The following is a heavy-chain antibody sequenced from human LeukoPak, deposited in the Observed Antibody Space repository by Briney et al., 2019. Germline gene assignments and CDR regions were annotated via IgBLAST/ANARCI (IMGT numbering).Heavy chain of an antibody. V-gene: IGHV4-30-2*01. J-gene: IGHJ4*02. CDR2: IYHTGDT. Sequence: IPSETLSLTCTVSGGSISSGGYYWSWIRQPPGKGLEWIGYIYHTGDTYQNPSLKSRVTISADRSKNQFSLKLSSVTAADTAVYYCARLIAADPQLDYWGQGTLVTVSS. D-gene: IGHD6-13*01. CDR3: ARLIAADPQLDY. CDR1: GGSISSGGYY.